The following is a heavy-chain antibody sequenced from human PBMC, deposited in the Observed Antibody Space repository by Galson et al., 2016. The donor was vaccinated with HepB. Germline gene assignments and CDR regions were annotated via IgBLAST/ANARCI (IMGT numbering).Heavy chain of an antibody. J-gene: IGHJ4*02. CDR1: GGSISRSNY. D-gene: IGHD2-15*01. CDR3: ARGGLYPYYFDY. CDR2: ISHSGNS. V-gene: IGHV4-4*02. Sequence: SETLSLTCSVSGGSISRSNYWTWVRQPPGKGLEWIGEISHSGNSDYNPSLKSRVTISVDKSKNQFSLKLSSVTAADTAVYYCARGGLYPYYFDYWGQGTLVTVSS.